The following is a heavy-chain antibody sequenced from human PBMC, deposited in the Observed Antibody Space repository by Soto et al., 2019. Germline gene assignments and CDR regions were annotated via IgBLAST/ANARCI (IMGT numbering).Heavy chain of an antibody. CDR3: ARIAATTVDY. CDR2: IYHSGST. V-gene: IGHV4-38-2*01. CDR1: GYSISSGYY. Sequence: ASETLSLTCGVSGYSISSGYYWGWIRQPPEKGLEWIGSIYHSGSTYYNPSLKSRVTISVDTSMNQFSLKLSSVTAAHTAVYYCARIAATTVDYWGQGTLVTVSS. J-gene: IGHJ4*02. D-gene: IGHD1-7*01.